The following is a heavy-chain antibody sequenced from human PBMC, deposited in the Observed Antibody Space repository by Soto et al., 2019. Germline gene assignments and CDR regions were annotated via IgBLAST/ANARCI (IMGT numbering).Heavy chain of an antibody. Sequence: QVQLVQSGAEVKKPGASVKVSCKASGYTFTSYYMHWVRQAPGQGLEGMGIINPSGGSTSYAQKFQGRDTLTRDTSTSTVYRELSSLRSEDTAVYYCARGGGIWQQLVPYWGQGTLVTVSS. CDR3: ARGGGIWQQLVPY. CDR2: INPSGGST. CDR1: GYTFTSYY. D-gene: IGHD6-13*01. J-gene: IGHJ4*02. V-gene: IGHV1-46*01.